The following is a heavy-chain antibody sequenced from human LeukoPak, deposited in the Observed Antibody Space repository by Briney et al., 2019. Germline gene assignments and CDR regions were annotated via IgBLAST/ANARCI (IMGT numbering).Heavy chain of an antibody. CDR1: GFTFSSYW. CDR2: IKQDGSEK. CDR3: ARGFSSGYDLWYFDY. J-gene: IGHJ4*02. D-gene: IGHD5-12*01. Sequence: GGSLRLSCAASGFTFSSYWMSWVRQAPGKGLEGVANIKQDGSEKYYVDSVKGRFTISRDNAKNSLYLQMNSLRAEYTAVYYCARGFSSGYDLWYFDYWGQGTLVTVSS. V-gene: IGHV3-7*01.